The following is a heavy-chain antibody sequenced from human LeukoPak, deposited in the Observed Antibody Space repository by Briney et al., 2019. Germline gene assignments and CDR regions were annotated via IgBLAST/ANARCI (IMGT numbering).Heavy chain of an antibody. CDR3: ARDIRGWELPDY. Sequence: GASVKVSCKASGYTFTSYGISWGRQTPGQGLEWMGWISAYNGNTNYAQKLQGRVTMTTDTSTSTAYMELRSRRSDDTAVYYCARDIRGWELPDYWGQGTLVTVSS. V-gene: IGHV1-18*01. J-gene: IGHJ4*02. D-gene: IGHD1-26*01. CDR1: GYTFTSYG. CDR2: ISAYNGNT.